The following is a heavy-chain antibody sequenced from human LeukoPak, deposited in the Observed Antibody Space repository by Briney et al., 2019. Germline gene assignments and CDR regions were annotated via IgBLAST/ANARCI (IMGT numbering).Heavy chain of an antibody. D-gene: IGHD3/OR15-3a*01. CDR3: ARVPHYYFGYGYFDT. Sequence: SETLSLTCGVHGGSLSGYYWSWLREPPGKGVEWIGEIDQRGTTNYNPSLKSRVAISIDTSKKQFSLPLTSLPAADTAVYYCARVPHYYFGYGYFDTWGQGTRVTVSS. CDR1: GGSLSGYY. CDR2: IDQRGTT. J-gene: IGHJ4*02. V-gene: IGHV4-34*01.